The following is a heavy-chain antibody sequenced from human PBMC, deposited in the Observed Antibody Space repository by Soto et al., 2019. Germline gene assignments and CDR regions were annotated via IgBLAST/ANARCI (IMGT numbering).Heavy chain of an antibody. J-gene: IGHJ6*03. D-gene: IGHD3-10*01. CDR3: ATLPLRYGSGSYPPDYYYYMDV. CDR1: GFTFSSYS. Sequence: VGSLRLSCAASGFTFSSYSMNWVRQAPGKRLECISYISSSSSTIYYADSVKGRFTISRDYAKNSLYLKLISLRAEDTAVYYCATLPLRYGSGSYPPDYYYYMDVWGKGTTVTVSS. V-gene: IGHV3-48*01. CDR2: ISSSSSTI.